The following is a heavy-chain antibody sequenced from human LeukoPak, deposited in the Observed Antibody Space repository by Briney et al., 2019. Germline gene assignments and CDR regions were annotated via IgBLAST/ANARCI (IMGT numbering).Heavy chain of an antibody. CDR3: ARDVYGSGSYYY. V-gene: IGHV1-69*04. J-gene: IGHJ4*02. CDR2: IIPILGIA. Sequence: SVKVSCKASGGTFSSYAISWVRQAPGQGLEWMGRIIPILGIANYAQKFQGRVTITADKSTSTAYMELRSLRSDDTAVYYCARDVYGSGSYYYWGQGTLVTVSS. D-gene: IGHD3-10*01. CDR1: GGTFSSYA.